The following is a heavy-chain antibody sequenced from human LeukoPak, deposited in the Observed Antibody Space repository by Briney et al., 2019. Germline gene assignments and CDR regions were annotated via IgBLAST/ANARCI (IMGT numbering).Heavy chain of an antibody. CDR3: ATTDILTGYYTYYFDY. V-gene: IGHV3-9*01. Sequence: PGGSLRLSCAASGFTFSSYGMSWVRQAPGKGLEWVSGLSWNSGSIGYADSVKGRFTISRDNAKNSLYLQMNSLRAEDTALYYCATTDILTGYYTYYFDYWGQGTLVTVSS. CDR1: GFTFSSYG. J-gene: IGHJ4*02. D-gene: IGHD3-9*01. CDR2: LSWNSGSI.